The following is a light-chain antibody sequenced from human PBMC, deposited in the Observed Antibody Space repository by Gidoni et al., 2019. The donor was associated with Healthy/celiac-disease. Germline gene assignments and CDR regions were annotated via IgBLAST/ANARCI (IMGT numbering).Light chain of an antibody. J-gene: IGKJ1*01. CDR1: QSISSW. Sequence: DIHITQSPSTLSASVGDRVTITCRASQSISSWLAWYQQKPGKAPKLLIYDASSLESGVPSRFSGSGSGTEFTLTISSLQPDDFATYYCQQYSSYSLTFGQXTKVEIK. CDR3: QQYSSYSLT. V-gene: IGKV1-5*01. CDR2: DAS.